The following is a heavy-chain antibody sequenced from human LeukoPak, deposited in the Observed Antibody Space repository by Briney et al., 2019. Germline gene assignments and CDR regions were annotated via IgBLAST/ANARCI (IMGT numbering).Heavy chain of an antibody. V-gene: IGHV1-46*01. CDR3: ATSLPAAGYYFDH. D-gene: IGHD6-13*01. CDR1: GYTFTSYY. J-gene: IGHJ4*02. Sequence: GASVKVSCKASGYTFTSYYMHWVRQAPGRGLEWMGIINLSGGTATYAQKFQGRVTMTRETSTSTVNMGLSSLRSEDTAVYYCATSLPAAGYYFDHWGQGTLVTVSS. CDR2: INLSGGTA.